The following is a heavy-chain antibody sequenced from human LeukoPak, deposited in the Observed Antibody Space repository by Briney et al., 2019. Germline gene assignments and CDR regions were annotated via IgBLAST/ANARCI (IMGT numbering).Heavy chain of an antibody. CDR2: ISGSGGST. Sequence: GGSLRLSCAASGFTFSSYGMSWVRQAPGKGLEWVSAISGSGGSTYYADSVKGRFTISRDNSKNTLYLQMNSLRAEDTAVYYCAKVRFGVTARYYFDYWGQGTLVTVSS. CDR1: GFTFSSYG. J-gene: IGHJ4*02. V-gene: IGHV3-23*01. D-gene: IGHD3-10*01. CDR3: AKVRFGVTARYYFDY.